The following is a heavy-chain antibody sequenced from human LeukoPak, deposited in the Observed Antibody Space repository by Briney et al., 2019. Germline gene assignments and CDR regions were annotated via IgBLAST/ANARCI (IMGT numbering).Heavy chain of an antibody. Sequence: SETLSLTCTVSGGSISSSSNFYWGWLRQPPGKGLEYIGSVYYTGITYYNPSLRSRVTISVDTSKNQFSLRLFSVTAADRAVYYCARHGVFHQGSGSHDYWGQGALVTVSS. D-gene: IGHD3-10*01. J-gene: IGHJ4*02. V-gene: IGHV4-39*01. CDR3: ARHGVFHQGSGSHDY. CDR1: GGSISSSSNFY. CDR2: VYYTGIT.